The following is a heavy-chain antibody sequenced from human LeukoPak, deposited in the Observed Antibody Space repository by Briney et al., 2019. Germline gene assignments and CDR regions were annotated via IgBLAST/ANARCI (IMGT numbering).Heavy chain of an antibody. D-gene: IGHD2-8*01. CDR1: GGSISSNY. J-gene: IGHJ4*02. CDR2: IYYSGST. V-gene: IGHV4-59*08. CDR3: ARNALYAPFDY. Sequence: PSETLSLTCTVSGGSISSNYWSWIRQPPGKGLEWIGDIYYSGSTNYIPSLKSRVTISIDKSNNQFSLRLRPVTAADTAVYYCARNALYAPFDYWGQGVLVTVSS.